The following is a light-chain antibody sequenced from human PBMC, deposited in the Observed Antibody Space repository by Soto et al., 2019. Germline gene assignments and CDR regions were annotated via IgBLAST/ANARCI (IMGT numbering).Light chain of an antibody. CDR2: DSD. Sequence: QSVLTQPPSVSAAPGQKVTISCSGSSSNIGNFYVSWYQQLPGTVPKLLIYDSDKRPSEIPDRFSGSKSGTSATLGITGLRTGDEADYYCGVWDSRLTTYVFGTGTKLTVL. CDR1: SSNIGNFY. CDR3: GVWDSRLTTYV. J-gene: IGLJ1*01. V-gene: IGLV1-51*01.